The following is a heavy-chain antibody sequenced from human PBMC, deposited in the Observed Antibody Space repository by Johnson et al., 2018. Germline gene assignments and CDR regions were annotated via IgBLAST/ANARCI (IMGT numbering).Heavy chain of an antibody. D-gene: IGHD4-17*01. CDR1: GFTFDDYG. V-gene: IGHV3-20*01. J-gene: IGHJ3*02. CDR2: INWNGGST. Sequence: EVQLLESGGGVVRPGGSLRLSCAASGFTFDDYGMSWVRQGPGKGLEWVSGINWNGGSTGYTDSVKGRFPLSRDNAKNSLYLQMNSLRAEDTALYRCARVGRTTVTTELGAFDIWGQGTMVTVSS. CDR3: ARVGRTTVTTELGAFDI.